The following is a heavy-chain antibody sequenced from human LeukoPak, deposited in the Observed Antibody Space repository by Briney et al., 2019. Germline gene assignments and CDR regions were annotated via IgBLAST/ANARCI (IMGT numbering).Heavy chain of an antibody. CDR2: IYYGGST. V-gene: IGHV4-61*01. CDR1: GGSVSSGTYY. D-gene: IGHD4-11*01. J-gene: IGHJ6*02. CDR3: ARDPYDYSNYYYYGMDV. Sequence: SETLSLTCTVSGGSVSSGTYYWSWIRQPPGKELEWIGYIYYGGSTNYNPSLKSRVAISVDTSKNQLSLKLSSVTAADTAVYYCARDPYDYSNYYYYGMDVWGQGTTVTVSS.